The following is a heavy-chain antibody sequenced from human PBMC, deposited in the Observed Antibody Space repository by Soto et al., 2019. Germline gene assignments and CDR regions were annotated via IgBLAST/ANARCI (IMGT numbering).Heavy chain of an antibody. J-gene: IGHJ4*02. CDR2: ISAYSGNT. Sequence: QVQLVQSGAEVKKPGASVKVSCKASGYTFSSYAITWVRQAPGQGLEWMAWISAYSGNTNYAQKFQGRVTMTTDTATNTAYMELRSLSSDEKAVYYCARDSPPSDYWGQGTLVTVSS. CDR3: ARDSPPSDY. CDR1: GYTFSSYA. V-gene: IGHV1-18*01.